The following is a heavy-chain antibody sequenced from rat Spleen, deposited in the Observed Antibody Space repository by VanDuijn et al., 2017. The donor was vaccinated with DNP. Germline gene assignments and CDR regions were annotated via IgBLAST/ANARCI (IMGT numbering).Heavy chain of an antibody. CDR2: MSSGGST. D-gene: IGHD1-12*02. CDR1: GFSLISYS. Sequence: QVQLKESGPGLVQPSQTLSLTCTVSGFSLISYSVAWVRQPPGTGLEWIAAMSSGGSTYYNSVLKSRLSISRDTSKSQVLLKMNSLQTEDTAMYFCARSDYSDDSYYYGYFDYWGQGVMVTVSS. V-gene: IGHV2-6*01. CDR3: ARSDYSDDSYYYGYFDY. J-gene: IGHJ2*01.